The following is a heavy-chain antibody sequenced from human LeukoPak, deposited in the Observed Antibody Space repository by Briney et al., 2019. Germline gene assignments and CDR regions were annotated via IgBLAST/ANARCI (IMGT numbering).Heavy chain of an antibody. CDR1: GFTFSSYG. CDR2: FSGSTGST. V-gene: IGHV3-23*01. Sequence: PGGSLRLSCAASGFTFSSYGMNWVRQAPGKGLEWVSGFSGSTGSTHYADSVKGRFTISRDNSRDTLSLQMNSLRAEDTAVYYCAKHVPYSSSWYEQDYYYYGMDVWGQGTTVTVSS. D-gene: IGHD6-13*01. CDR3: AKHVPYSSSWYEQDYYYYGMDV. J-gene: IGHJ6*02.